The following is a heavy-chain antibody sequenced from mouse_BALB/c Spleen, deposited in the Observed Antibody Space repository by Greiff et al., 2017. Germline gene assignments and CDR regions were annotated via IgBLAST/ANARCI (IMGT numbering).Heavy chain of an antibody. V-gene: IGHV3-8*02. D-gene: IGHD2-1*01. J-gene: IGHJ4*01. Sequence: EVKVVESGPSLVKPSQTLSLTCSVTGDSITSGYWNWIRKFPGNKLEYMGYISYSGSTYYNPSLKSRISITRDTSKNQYYLQLNSVTTEDTATYYCARYRGDGNYVSAMDYWGQGTSVTVSS. CDR1: GDSITSGY. CDR3: ARYRGDGNYVSAMDY. CDR2: ISYSGST.